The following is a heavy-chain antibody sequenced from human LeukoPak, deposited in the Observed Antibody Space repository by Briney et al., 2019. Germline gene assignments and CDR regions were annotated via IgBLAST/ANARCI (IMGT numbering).Heavy chain of an antibody. D-gene: IGHD3-3*01. CDR1: GGSFSSGSYY. V-gene: IGHV4-61*01. J-gene: IGHJ4*02. CDR3: ASITIFGVVID. Sequence: SETLSLTCTVSGGSFSSGSYYWSWIRQPPGKGLEWIGYINYSGSTNYNPSLKSRVTISVDTSKNQFSLKLSSVTAADTAVYYCASITIFGVVIDWGQGTLVTVSS. CDR2: INYSGST.